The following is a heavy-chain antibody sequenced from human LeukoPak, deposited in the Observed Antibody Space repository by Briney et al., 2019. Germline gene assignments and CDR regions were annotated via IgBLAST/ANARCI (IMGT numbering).Heavy chain of an antibody. V-gene: IGHV3-30*03. Sequence: PGGSLRLSCAASGFTFSTYEMNWVRQAPGKGLEWVAVIPHDGSNKYYADSVKGRFTISRDNSKNTLYLQMNSLRAEDTAVYYCARAYLIDYWGQGTLVTVSS. CDR2: IPHDGSNK. CDR3: ARAYLIDY. D-gene: IGHD3-16*01. CDR1: GFTFSTYE. J-gene: IGHJ4*02.